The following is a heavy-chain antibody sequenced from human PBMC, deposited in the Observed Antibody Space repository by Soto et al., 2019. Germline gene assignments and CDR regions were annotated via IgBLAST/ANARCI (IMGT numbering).Heavy chain of an antibody. CDR3: ASGAASYYYYMDV. J-gene: IGHJ6*03. CDR1: GFTFSSYS. CDR2: ISSSSSYI. Sequence: EVQLVESGGGLVKPGGSLRLSCAASGFTFSSYSMNWVRQAPGKGLEWVSSISSSSSYIYYAYSVKGRFTISRDNAKNSLYLQMNSLRAEDTAVYYCASGAASYYYYMDVWGKGTTVTVSS. V-gene: IGHV3-21*01. D-gene: IGHD5-18*01.